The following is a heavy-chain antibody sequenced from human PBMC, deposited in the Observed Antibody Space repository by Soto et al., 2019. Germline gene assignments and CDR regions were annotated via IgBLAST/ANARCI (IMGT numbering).Heavy chain of an antibody. J-gene: IGHJ3*02. Sequence: ASVKVSCKASGYTFTSYYMHWLRQAPGQGLEWMGIINPSGGSTSYAQKFQGRVTMTRDTSTSTVYMELSSLRSEDTAVYYCASNKAGDAFDIWGQGTMVTVSS. CDR2: INPSGGST. CDR1: GYTFTSYY. CDR3: ASNKAGDAFDI. V-gene: IGHV1-46*01.